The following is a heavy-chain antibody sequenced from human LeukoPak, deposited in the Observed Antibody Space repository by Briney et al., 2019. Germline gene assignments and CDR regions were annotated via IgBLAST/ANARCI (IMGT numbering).Heavy chain of an antibody. J-gene: IGHJ3*02. CDR2: IYYSGTT. CDR3: ARLRAAFDI. Sequence: PSETLSLTCTVSGDSISSYYWSWLRQPPGKGLEWIGYIYYSGTTNYNPSLKSRVTISVDTSKNQFSLKLSSVTAADTAVYYCARLRAAFDIWGQGTMVTVSS. V-gene: IGHV4-59*08. CDR1: GDSISSYY.